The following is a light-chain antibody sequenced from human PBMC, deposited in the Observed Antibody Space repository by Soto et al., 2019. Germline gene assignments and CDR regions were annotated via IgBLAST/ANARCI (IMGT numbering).Light chain of an antibody. CDR1: SSDVGGYNY. V-gene: IGLV2-11*01. Sequence: QSVLTQPRSVSGSPGQSVTISCTGTSSDVGGYNYVSWYQQHPGKAPKLMIYDVSKRPSGVPDRFFGSKSGNTASLTISGLQAEDEADYYCCSYAGSYTFSFGGGTKVTVL. CDR2: DVS. CDR3: CSYAGSYTFS. J-gene: IGLJ2*01.